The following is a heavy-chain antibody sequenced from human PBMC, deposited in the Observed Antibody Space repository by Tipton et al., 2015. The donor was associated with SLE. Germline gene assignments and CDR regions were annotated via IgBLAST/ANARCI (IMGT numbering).Heavy chain of an antibody. CDR1: GYSFTSYW. D-gene: IGHD6-13*01. CDR2: IYPGDADT. Sequence: QSGAEVKKPGASVKISCKGSGYSFTSYWIGWVRQMPGKGLEWMGSIYPGDADTRYSPSFQGRVTITADKSISTAYLQWSSLKASDTAMYFCASRADSGQQLVYYLDYWGQGTRVPVSS. CDR3: ASRADSGQQLVYYLDY. V-gene: IGHV5-51*03. J-gene: IGHJ4*02.